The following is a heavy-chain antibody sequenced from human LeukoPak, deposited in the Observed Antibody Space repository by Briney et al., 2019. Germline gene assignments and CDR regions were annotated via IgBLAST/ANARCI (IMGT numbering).Heavy chain of an antibody. D-gene: IGHD1-1*01. Sequence: SETLSLTCTVSGGSISSYYWSWIRQPPGKGLEWTGYIYYSGSTNYNPSLKSRVTISVDTSKNQFSLKLSSATAADTAVYYCARETPSDGLERSNMDVWGKGTTVTVSS. CDR3: ARETPSDGLERSNMDV. J-gene: IGHJ6*03. V-gene: IGHV4-59*01. CDR2: IYYSGST. CDR1: GGSISSYY.